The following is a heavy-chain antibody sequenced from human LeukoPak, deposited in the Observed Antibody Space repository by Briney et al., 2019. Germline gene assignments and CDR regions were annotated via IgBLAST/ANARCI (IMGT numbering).Heavy chain of an antibody. V-gene: IGHV4-30-4*01. CDR1: GGSISSGDYY. CDR3: ARGTVVTDAFDI. J-gene: IGHJ3*02. D-gene: IGHD4-23*01. Sequence: TLSVTCTVSGGSISSGDYYWSWIRQPPGKGLEWIGYIYYSGSTYYNPSLESRLTISVDTSKNQFSLKLSSVTAADTAVYYCARGTVVTDAFDIWGQGTMVTVSS. CDR2: IYYSGST.